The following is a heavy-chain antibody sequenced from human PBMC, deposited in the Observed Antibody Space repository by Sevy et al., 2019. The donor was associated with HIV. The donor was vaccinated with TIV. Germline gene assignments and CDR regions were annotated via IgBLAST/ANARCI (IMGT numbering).Heavy chain of an antibody. CDR2: ISYDGSNK. V-gene: IGHV3-30-3*01. CDR1: GFTFSSYA. J-gene: IGHJ4*02. CDR3: ARGPCSGGSCYGY. D-gene: IGHD2-15*01. Sequence: GGSLRLSCAASGFTFSSYAMHWVRQAPGKGLEWVAVISYDGSNKYYADSVKGRFTISRDNSKNTLYLQMNSLRAEDTAGYYCARGPCSGGSCYGYWGQGTLVTVSS.